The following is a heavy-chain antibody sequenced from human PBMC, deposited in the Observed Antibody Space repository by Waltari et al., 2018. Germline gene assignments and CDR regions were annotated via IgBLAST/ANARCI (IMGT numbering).Heavy chain of an antibody. D-gene: IGHD6-13*01. V-gene: IGHV4-38-2*01. CDR1: GYSISSGYY. J-gene: IGHJ4*02. Sequence: QVQLQESGPGLVKPSETLSLTCAVSGYSISSGYYWGWLRQPPGKGLEWIGSIYHSGSTYYNPSLKSRVTISVDTSKNQFSLKLSSVTAADTAVYYCARHGSSSGYYFDYWGQGTLVTVSS. CDR2: IYHSGST. CDR3: ARHGSSSGYYFDY.